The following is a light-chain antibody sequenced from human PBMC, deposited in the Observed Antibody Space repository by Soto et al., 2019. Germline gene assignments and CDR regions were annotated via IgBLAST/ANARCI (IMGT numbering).Light chain of an antibody. CDR1: SSNIGAGYD. CDR3: QAYDNSLGVSVL. CDR2: DTF. J-gene: IGLJ3*02. V-gene: IGLV1-40*01. Sequence: QSVLTQPPSVSGAPGQTVTIPCSGSSSNIGAGYDVHWYQQLPGTGPKLVIYDTFNRPSGVPDRFSGSKSGTSASLAITGLQAEDEADYYCQAYDNSLGVSVLFGGGTKVTVL.